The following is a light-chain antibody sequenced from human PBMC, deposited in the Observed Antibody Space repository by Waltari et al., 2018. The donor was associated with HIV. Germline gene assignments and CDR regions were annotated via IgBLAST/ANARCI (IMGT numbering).Light chain of an antibody. CDR2: EVS. V-gene: IGLV2-11*01. CDR1: SRDVGGYNY. J-gene: IGLJ1*01. CDR3: CSYAGSYGYV. Sequence: QSALTQPRSVSGSPGQSVTISCPGTSRDVGGYNYVPWYQQHPGKAPKLMIYEVSNRPSGVPDRFSGSKSGNTASLTISGLQAEDEADYYCCSYAGSYGYVFGTGTKVTVL.